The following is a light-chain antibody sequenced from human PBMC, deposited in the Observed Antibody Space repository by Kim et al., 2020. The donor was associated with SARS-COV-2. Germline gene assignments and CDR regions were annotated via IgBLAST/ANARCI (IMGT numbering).Light chain of an antibody. Sequence: SPGERATPSCGASQRVSSYLAWYQPKPGQAPRLLIHDASNRATGIPARFSGSGSGTDFTLTISSLEPEDFAVYYCQQRSNWPPLYTFGQGTKLEI. V-gene: IGKV3-11*01. J-gene: IGKJ2*01. CDR3: QQRSNWPPLYT. CDR2: DAS. CDR1: QRVSSY.